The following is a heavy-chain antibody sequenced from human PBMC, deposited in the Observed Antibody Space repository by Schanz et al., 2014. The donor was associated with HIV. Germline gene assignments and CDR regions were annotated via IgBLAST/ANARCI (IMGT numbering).Heavy chain of an antibody. CDR3: AKAGEEGFAELLDWHCDL. D-gene: IGHD3-16*01. J-gene: IGHJ2*01. V-gene: IGHV3-30*18. CDR1: GITFSSYA. CDR2: ISYDGINK. Sequence: VQLLESGGGLVQPGGSLRLSCAASGITFSSYAMNWVRQAPGKGLEWVAVISYDGINKYYQDSVKGRFSISRDNSKTTPYLQANSLTLEQTAVYYCAKAGEEGFAELLDWHCDLWGRGTPVAVSS.